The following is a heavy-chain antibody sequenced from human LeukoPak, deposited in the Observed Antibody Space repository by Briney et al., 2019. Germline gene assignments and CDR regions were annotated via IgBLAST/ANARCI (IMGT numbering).Heavy chain of an antibody. CDR1: GFTFSSYS. CDR3: AKGDSYGYGDAFDI. D-gene: IGHD5-18*01. V-gene: IGHV3-48*01. Sequence: GGSLRLSCAASGFTFSSYSMNWVRQAPGKGLEWVSYISSSSSTIYYADSVKGRFTISRDNSKNTLYLQMNSLRAEDTAVYYCAKGDSYGYGDAFDIWGQGTMVTVSS. J-gene: IGHJ3*02. CDR2: ISSSSSTI.